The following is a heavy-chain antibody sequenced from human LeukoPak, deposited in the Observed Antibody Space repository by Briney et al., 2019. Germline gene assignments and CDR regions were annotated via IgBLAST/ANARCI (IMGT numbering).Heavy chain of an antibody. J-gene: IGHJ4*02. CDR2: IWYDGSNK. V-gene: IGHV3-33*01. CDR3: ARGRGYSYGYGDY. Sequence: GESLRLSCAASGFTFSSYGMHWVRQAPGKGLEWVAVIWYDGSNKYYADSVKGRFTISRDNSKNTLYLQMNSLRAEDTAVYYCARGRGYSYGYGDYWGQGTLVTVSS. D-gene: IGHD5-18*01. CDR1: GFTFSSYG.